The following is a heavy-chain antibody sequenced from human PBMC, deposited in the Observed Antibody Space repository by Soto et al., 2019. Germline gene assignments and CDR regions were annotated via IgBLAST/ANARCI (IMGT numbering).Heavy chain of an antibody. Sequence: ETLSLTCAVYGGSFSGYYWSWIRQPPGKGLEWIGEINHSGSTNYNPSLKSRVTISVDTSKNQFSLKLSSVTAADTAVYYCAGGFSSGWYGRGGGMDVWGQGTTVTVSS. J-gene: IGHJ6*02. CDR2: INHSGST. V-gene: IGHV4-34*01. CDR3: AGGFSSGWYGRGGGMDV. CDR1: GGSFSGYY. D-gene: IGHD6-19*01.